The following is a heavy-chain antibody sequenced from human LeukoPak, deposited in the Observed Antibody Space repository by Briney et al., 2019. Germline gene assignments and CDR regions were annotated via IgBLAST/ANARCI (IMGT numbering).Heavy chain of an antibody. J-gene: IGHJ6*02. D-gene: IGHD3-3*01. Sequence: SETLSLTCTVSGGSFSSGSYYWSWIRQPPGKGLEWIGYIYYSGSTNYNPSLKSRVTISVDTSKNQFSLKLSSVTAADTAVYYCARDASITIFGVDYYYYGMDVWGQGTTVTVSS. CDR3: ARDASITIFGVDYYYYGMDV. CDR1: GGSFSSGSYY. CDR2: IYYSGST. V-gene: IGHV4-61*01.